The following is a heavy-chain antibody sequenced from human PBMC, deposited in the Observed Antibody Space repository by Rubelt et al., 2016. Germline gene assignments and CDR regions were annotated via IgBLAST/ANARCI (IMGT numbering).Heavy chain of an antibody. Sequence: QVQLQQWGGGLLKPSETLSLACAVYGGSFSDYFWTWIRQPPGKGLAWIGEINHSGSTKYNPSLQRRVTLSVATSQNQFSLKGSSLAAADTAVCYCARRAVTTGLSFWGQGSLVTVSS. CDR1: GGSFSDYF. CDR3: ARRAVTTGLSF. V-gene: IGHV4-34*01. D-gene: IGHD4-17*01. J-gene: IGHJ4*02. CDR2: INHSGST.